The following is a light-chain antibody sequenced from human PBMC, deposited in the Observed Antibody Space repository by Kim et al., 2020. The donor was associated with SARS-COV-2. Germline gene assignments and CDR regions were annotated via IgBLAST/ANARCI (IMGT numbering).Light chain of an antibody. CDR2: QDS. Sequence: SYELTQPPSVSVSPGQTASITCSGDKLGDKYACWYQQKPGQSPVLVIYQDSKRPSGIPERFSGSNSGNTATLTISGTQAMDEADYYCQAWDNNTAIFGTG. CDR3: QAWDNNTAI. CDR1: KLGDKY. J-gene: IGLJ1*01. V-gene: IGLV3-1*01.